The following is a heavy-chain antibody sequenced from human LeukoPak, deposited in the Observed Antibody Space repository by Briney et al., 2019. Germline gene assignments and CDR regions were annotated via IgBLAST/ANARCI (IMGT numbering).Heavy chain of an antibody. Sequence: GGSLRLSCAASGFTSSSYWMHWVRQAPGKGLVWASRINSDGYSLSYADSVKGRFTISRDNAKNTLYLEMNSLRAEDTAVYYCARLGYSSSWYYFDYWGRGTLVTVSS. J-gene: IGHJ4*02. CDR2: INSDGYSL. V-gene: IGHV3-74*01. D-gene: IGHD6-13*01. CDR1: GFTSSSYW. CDR3: ARLGYSSSWYYFDY.